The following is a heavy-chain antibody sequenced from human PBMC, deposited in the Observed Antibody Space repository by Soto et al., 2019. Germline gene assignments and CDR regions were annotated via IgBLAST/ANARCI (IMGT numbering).Heavy chain of an antibody. CDR2: ISGSGGST. CDR3: AKSSGSYYPYYYGRDV. D-gene: IGHD3-10*01. Sequence: PWGSLRLSCAASGFTFSSYAMSWVRQAPGNGLEWVSAISGSGGSTYYADSVKGRFTISRDNSKNTLYLQMNSLRAEDTAVYYCAKSSGSYYPYYYGRDVWGQGTTVTVSS. CDR1: GFTFSSYA. J-gene: IGHJ6*02. V-gene: IGHV3-23*01.